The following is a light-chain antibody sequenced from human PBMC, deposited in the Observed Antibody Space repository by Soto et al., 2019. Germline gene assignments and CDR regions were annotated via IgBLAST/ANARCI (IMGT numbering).Light chain of an antibody. CDR3: QQPDSYPCT. CDR1: QGFSNS. CDR2: AAS. V-gene: IGKV1-9*01. Sequence: DIQLTQSPSFLSASVGDRVTITCRASQGFSNSLAWYQQKPGKAPKLLIYAASTFQSGVPPRFSGSGSGTEFTLTISSLQPEDFATYYCQQPDSYPCTFGQGTKLEIK. J-gene: IGKJ2*02.